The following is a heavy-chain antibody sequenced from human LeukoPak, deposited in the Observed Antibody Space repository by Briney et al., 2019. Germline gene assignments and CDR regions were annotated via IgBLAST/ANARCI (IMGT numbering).Heavy chain of an antibody. V-gene: IGHV3-30-3*01. D-gene: IGHD4-11*01. CDR3: ARDATTVLVFDY. Sequence: GGSLRLSCAASGFTFSSYAMRWVRQAPGKGLEWVAVISYDGSNKYYADSVKGRFTISRDNSKNTLYLQMNSLRAEDTAVYYCARDATTVLVFDYWGQGTLVTVSS. CDR2: ISYDGSNK. J-gene: IGHJ4*02. CDR1: GFTFSSYA.